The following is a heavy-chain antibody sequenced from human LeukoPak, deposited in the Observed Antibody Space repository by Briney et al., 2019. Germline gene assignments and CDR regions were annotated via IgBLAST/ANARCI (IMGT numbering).Heavy chain of an antibody. CDR3: AREWHNYDFWSGYSPQPYYFDY. Sequence: SVKVSCKASGGTFSSYAISWVRQAPGQGLEWMGGIIPIFGTANYAQKFQGRVTITADESTSTAYMELSSLRSEDTAVYYCAREWHNYDFWSGYSPQPYYFDYWGQGTLVTVSS. J-gene: IGHJ4*02. CDR2: IIPIFGTA. CDR1: GGTFSSYA. D-gene: IGHD3-3*01. V-gene: IGHV1-69*13.